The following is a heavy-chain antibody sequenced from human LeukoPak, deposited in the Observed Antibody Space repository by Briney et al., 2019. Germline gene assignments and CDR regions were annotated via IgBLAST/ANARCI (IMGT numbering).Heavy chain of an antibody. CDR1: GFTFSSYW. CDR2: IKQDGSEK. Sequence: PGGSLRLSCAASGFTFSSYWMSWVRQAPGKGLEWVANIKQDGSEKYYVDSVKGRFTISGDNAKNSLYLQMNSLRAEDTAVYYCARGHRYSSLLNYYYYMDVWGKGTTVTVSS. CDR3: ARGHRYSSLLNYYYYMDV. J-gene: IGHJ6*03. V-gene: IGHV3-7*01. D-gene: IGHD6-13*01.